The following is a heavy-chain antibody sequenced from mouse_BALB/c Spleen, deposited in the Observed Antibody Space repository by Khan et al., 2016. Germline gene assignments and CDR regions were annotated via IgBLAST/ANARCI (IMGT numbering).Heavy chain of an antibody. CDR1: GFDFSRYW. CDR2: INPDSSTI. J-gene: IGHJ2*01. V-gene: IGHV4-1*02. D-gene: IGHD1-2*01. CDR3: SRLHYYGYINY. Sequence: EVQLQESGGGLVQPGGSLKLSCAASGFDFSRYWMSWVRQAPGKGLEWIGEINPDSSTINYTPSLKDKFIISRDNAKNTLYLQMSKVRSEDTALYYCSRLHYYGYINYWGQGTTLTVSS.